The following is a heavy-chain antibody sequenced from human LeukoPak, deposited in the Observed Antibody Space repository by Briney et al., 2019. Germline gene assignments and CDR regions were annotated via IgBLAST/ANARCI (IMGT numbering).Heavy chain of an antibody. D-gene: IGHD3-10*01. V-gene: IGHV3-23*01. CDR1: GFTFSSYA. CDR2: ISGSGGNT. Sequence: AGSLRLSCAASGFTFSSYAMSWVRQAPGNGLEWVSAISGSGGNTYYADSVKGRFTISRDNSKSTLYRQMNSLRVEDTAVYYCAKDHRGLLWFGELLVYWGQGTLVTVSS. CDR3: AKDHRGLLWFGELLVY. J-gene: IGHJ4*02.